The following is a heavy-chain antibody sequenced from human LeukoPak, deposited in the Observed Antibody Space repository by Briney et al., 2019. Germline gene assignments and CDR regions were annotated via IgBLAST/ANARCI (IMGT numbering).Heavy chain of an antibody. CDR1: GFTFSGSA. Sequence: GGSLKLPCAASGFTFSGSAKHWVRQASGKGLEWVGRIRSKANSYATAYAASVKGRFTISRDDSKNTAYLQMNSLKTEDTAVYYCTRTGPGRRDLDSGPNGMDVWGQGTTVTVSS. V-gene: IGHV3-73*01. CDR3: TRTGPGRRDLDSGPNGMDV. J-gene: IGHJ6*02. CDR2: IRSKANSYAT. D-gene: IGHD3-10*01.